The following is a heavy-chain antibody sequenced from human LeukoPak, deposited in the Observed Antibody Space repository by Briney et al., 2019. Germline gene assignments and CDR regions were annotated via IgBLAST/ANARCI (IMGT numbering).Heavy chain of an antibody. CDR3: ARGAHRIATTSKIDY. V-gene: IGHV3-21*01. J-gene: IGHJ4*02. Sequence: GGSLRLSCAASGFTFSSYSMNWVRQAPGKGLEWVSFISSSSSYIYYADSVKGRFTISRDNSKNTLYLQMNSLRAEDTAVYYCARGAHRIATTSKIDYWGQGTLVTVSS. D-gene: IGHD6-13*01. CDR2: ISSSSSYI. CDR1: GFTFSSYS.